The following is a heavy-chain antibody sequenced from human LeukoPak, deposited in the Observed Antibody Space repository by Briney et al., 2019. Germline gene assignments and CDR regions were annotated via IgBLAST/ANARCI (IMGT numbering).Heavy chain of an antibody. CDR2: FDPEHGET. Sequence: ASVKVSCKVSGYTLTELSIHWVRQAPGKGLEWMGGFDPEHGETIYAQKFQGRVTITADESTSTAYMELSSLRSEDTAVYYCATTGRYYYDSSGYFYWGQGTLVTVSS. D-gene: IGHD3-22*01. V-gene: IGHV1-24*01. J-gene: IGHJ4*02. CDR1: GYTLTELS. CDR3: ATTGRYYYDSSGYFY.